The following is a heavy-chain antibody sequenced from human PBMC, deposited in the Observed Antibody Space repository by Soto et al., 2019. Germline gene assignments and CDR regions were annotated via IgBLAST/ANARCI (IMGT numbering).Heavy chain of an antibody. CDR2: IDPSDSYT. CDR1: GYSFTSYW. CDR3: AREAAGHYYYYGMDV. D-gene: IGHD6-13*01. Sequence: RGESLKISCKGSGYSFTSYWISWVRQMPGKGLEWMGRIDPSDSYTNYSPSFQGHVTISADKSISTAYLQWSSLKASDTAMYYCAREAAGHYYYYGMDVWGQGTTVTVSS. V-gene: IGHV5-10-1*01. J-gene: IGHJ6*02.